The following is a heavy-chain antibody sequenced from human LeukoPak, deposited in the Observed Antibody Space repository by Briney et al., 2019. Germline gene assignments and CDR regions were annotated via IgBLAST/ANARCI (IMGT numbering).Heavy chain of an antibody. CDR3: AKRGGYYDFWSGPLDWFYP. J-gene: IGHJ5*02. V-gene: IGHV3-74*01. D-gene: IGHD3-3*01. Sequence: PGGSLRLSCAASGFSFRKYWMHWVRQVPGKGLVWISRINGDGSRTDFADSVKGRFTISRDNSKNTLYLQMNSLRAEDTAVYYCAKRGGYYDFWSGPLDWFYPWGQGTLVTVSS. CDR2: INGDGSRT. CDR1: GFSFRKYW.